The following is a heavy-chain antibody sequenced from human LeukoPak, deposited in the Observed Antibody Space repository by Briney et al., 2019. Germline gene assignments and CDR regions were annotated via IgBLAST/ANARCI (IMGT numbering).Heavy chain of an antibody. CDR2: ISSDGSST. J-gene: IGHJ4*02. CDR3: ARGLQGIDY. CDR1: GFTFSTYW. Sequence: GGSLRLSCVASGFTFSTYWMHWVRQAPGKGLVWVSRISSDGSSTTYADSVKGRFTISRDNARNTLYLQMNSLRAEDTAIYYCARGLQGIDYWGQGTLVTVSS. D-gene: IGHD4-11*01. V-gene: IGHV3-74*01.